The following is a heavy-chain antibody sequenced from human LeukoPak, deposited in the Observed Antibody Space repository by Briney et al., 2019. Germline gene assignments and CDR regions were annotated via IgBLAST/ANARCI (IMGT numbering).Heavy chain of an antibody. CDR3: AKDFRRLVGATKAATDAEYFQH. CDR1: GFTFSNYA. Sequence: PGGSLRLSCAASGFTFSNYAMSWVRQAPGKGLEWVSAISGSGGSTYYADSVKGRFTISRDNSKNTLYLQMNSLRAEDTAVYYCAKDFRRLVGATKAATDAEYFQHWGQGTLVTVSS. CDR2: ISGSGGST. J-gene: IGHJ1*01. V-gene: IGHV3-23*01. D-gene: IGHD1-26*01.